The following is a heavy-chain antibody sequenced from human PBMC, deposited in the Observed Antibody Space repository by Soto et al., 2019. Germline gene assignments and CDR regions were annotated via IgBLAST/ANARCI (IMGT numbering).Heavy chain of an antibody. CDR1: VGTINASF. J-gene: IGHJ6*02. CDR2: ILYNGST. V-gene: IGHV4-59*13. Sequence: PSLTLTLTWSVSVGTINASFWSWVRQPPGKGLESIGYILYNGSTNYSPSLKRRVTISLDTSQTQYSLNLTSVTAADTAVYYCAKQTGLYYYGMDVWGQGTTVTVSS. CDR3: AKQTGLYYYGMDV.